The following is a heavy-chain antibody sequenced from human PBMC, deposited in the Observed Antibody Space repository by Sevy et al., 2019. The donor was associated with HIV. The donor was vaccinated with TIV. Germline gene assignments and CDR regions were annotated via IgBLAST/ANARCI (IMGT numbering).Heavy chain of an antibody. CDR1: GFNFSPYA. Sequence: GGSLRLSCAASGFNFSPYALHWVRQVPGKGLEWVATISSDGSKRYYTDSVKGRFSISRDNSKNTLYLQMNNLTPEYTAVFYCAKEGYYYDSRSSDWFDPWGQGGLVTVSS. D-gene: IGHD3-22*01. J-gene: IGHJ5*02. V-gene: IGHV3-30*18. CDR2: ISSDGSKR. CDR3: AKEGYYYDSRSSDWFDP.